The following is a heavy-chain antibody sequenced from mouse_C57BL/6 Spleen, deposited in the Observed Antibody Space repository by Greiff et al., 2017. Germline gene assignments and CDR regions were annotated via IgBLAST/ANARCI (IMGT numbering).Heavy chain of an antibody. D-gene: IGHD1-1*01. CDR3: AREWLDGSYWYFDV. Sequence: VQLQQSGPELVKPGASVTISCKASGYAFSSSWMNWVKQRPGQGLEWIGRVYPGDGDTNSNGKFKGKATLTADKSSGTAYMQLSSLTTEDSAVYFCAREWLDGSYWYFDVGGTGTTVTVSS. V-gene: IGHV1-82*01. CDR2: VYPGDGDT. J-gene: IGHJ1*03. CDR1: GYAFSSSW.